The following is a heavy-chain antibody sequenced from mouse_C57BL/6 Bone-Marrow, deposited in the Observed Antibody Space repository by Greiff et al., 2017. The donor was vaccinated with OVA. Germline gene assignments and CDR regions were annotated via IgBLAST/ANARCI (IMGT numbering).Heavy chain of an antibody. D-gene: IGHD1-2*01. CDR1: GFSFTSYG. J-gene: IGHJ4*01. V-gene: IGHV2-3*01. CDR3: AKALPPMDY. Sequence: VKLMESGPGLVAPSQSLSITCTVSGFSFTSYGVSWVRQPPGKGLEWLGVIWGDGSTNYHSALISRLSISKDNSKSQVYLKLNSLLTDDADTDYCAKALPPMDYWGQGTSVTVSS. CDR2: IWGDGST.